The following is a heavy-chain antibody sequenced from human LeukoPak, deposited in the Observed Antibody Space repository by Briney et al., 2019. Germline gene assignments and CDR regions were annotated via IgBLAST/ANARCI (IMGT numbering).Heavy chain of an antibody. CDR1: GFTFSSYS. V-gene: IGHV3-21*04. Sequence: PGGSLRLSCAASGFTFSSYSMNWVRQAPGKGLEWVSSISSSSSYIYYADSVKGRFTISRDNAKNSLYLQMNSLRAEDTAVYYCARGSSSWYRVFDYWGQGTLVTVSS. J-gene: IGHJ4*02. CDR3: ARGSSSWYRVFDY. D-gene: IGHD6-13*01. CDR2: ISSSSSYI.